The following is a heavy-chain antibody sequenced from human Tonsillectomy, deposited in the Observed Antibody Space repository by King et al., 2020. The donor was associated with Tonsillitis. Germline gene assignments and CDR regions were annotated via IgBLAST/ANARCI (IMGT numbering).Heavy chain of an antibody. V-gene: IGHV3-48*04. J-gene: IGHJ6*02. CDR3: ARSGYEPVPNYHYYGMDV. CDR2: ISSSSNII. Sequence: EVQLVESGGGLVQPGGSLRLSCAASGFTFSSYSMNWVRQAPGKGLEWVSYISSSSNIIYYADSVKGRFTISSDNAKSSLYLQMNSLRAEDTAVYYCARSGYEPVPNYHYYGMDVWGQGTTDTVSS. D-gene: IGHD6-13*01. CDR1: GFTFSSYS.